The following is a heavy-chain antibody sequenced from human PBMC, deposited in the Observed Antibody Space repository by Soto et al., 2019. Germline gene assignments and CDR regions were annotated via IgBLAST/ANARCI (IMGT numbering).Heavy chain of an antibody. CDR2: INPNSGGT. CDR1: GYTFTGYY. V-gene: IGHV1-2*04. Sequence: ASVKVSCKASGYTFTGYYMHWVRQAPGQGLEWMGWINPNSGGTNYAQKFQGWVTMTRDTSISTAYMELSRLRSDDTAVYYCAREGGLFLEWLPPGYYGMDVWGQGTTVIVSS. J-gene: IGHJ6*02. CDR3: AREGGLFLEWLPPGYYGMDV. D-gene: IGHD3-3*01.